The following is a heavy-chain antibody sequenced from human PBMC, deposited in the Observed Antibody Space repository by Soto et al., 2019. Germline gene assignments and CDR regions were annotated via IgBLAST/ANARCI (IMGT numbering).Heavy chain of an antibody. CDR1: GFTFSSYS. J-gene: IGHJ6*02. CDR2: ISSSSSYI. D-gene: IGHD6-13*01. CDR3: ARDSQQLVNYYGMDV. V-gene: IGHV3-21*01. Sequence: GGSLRLSCAASGFTFSSYSMNWVRQAPGKGLEWVSSISSSSSYIYYADSVKGRFTISRDNAKNSLYLQMNSLRAEDTAVYYCARDSQQLVNYYGMDVWGQGTTVTV.